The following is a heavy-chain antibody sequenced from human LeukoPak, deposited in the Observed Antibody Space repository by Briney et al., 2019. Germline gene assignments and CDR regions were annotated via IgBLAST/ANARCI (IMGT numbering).Heavy chain of an antibody. J-gene: IGHJ3*02. V-gene: IGHV3-74*01. D-gene: IGHD3-22*01. Sequence: GGSLRLSCAASGFTFSSYSMHWVRQAPGKGLVWVSRINSDGSSTSYADSVKGRFTISRDNAENTLYLQMNSLRAEDTAVYYCARDLGYYDSSGYYYPDAFDIWGQGTMVTVSS. CDR2: INSDGSST. CDR1: GFTFSSYS. CDR3: ARDLGYYDSSGYYYPDAFDI.